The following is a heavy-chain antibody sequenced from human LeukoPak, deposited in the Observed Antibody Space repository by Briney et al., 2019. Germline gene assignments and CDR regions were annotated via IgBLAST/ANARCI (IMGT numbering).Heavy chain of an antibody. CDR3: ARALRGYNSVWDF. J-gene: IGHJ4*02. V-gene: IGHV4-4*02. D-gene: IGHD1-1*01. CDR2: IFHSGST. CDR1: GGSISTTNW. Sequence: PSGTLSLTCAVSGGSISTTNWWSWVRQPPGMGLEWIGEIFHSGSTNYNPSVKSRFTMSVDKSKNKFSLKLSTVTAADTAVYYCARALRGYNSVWDFWGQGTLVTVSS.